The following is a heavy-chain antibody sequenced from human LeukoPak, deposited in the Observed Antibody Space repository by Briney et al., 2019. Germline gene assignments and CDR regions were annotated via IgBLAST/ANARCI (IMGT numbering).Heavy chain of an antibody. Sequence: GGSMRLSCAASGFIFTDYWMHWVRQAPGKELMWVARIRGDGRATTYADSVKGRFTISRDNSKNSLYLRMNNLRGDDTARYYCAKSRAPTADPDAFDVWGQGTMVTVSS. D-gene: IGHD1-14*01. V-gene: IGHV3-74*01. CDR3: AKSRAPTADPDAFDV. CDR2: IRGDGRAT. CDR1: GFIFTDYW. J-gene: IGHJ3*01.